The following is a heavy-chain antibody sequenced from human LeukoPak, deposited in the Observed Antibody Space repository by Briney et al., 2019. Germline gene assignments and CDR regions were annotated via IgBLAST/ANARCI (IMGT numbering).Heavy chain of an antibody. CDR3: AKLSLAVAPGALDI. D-gene: IGHD6-19*01. CDR2: TSGSGANT. J-gene: IGHJ3*02. CDR1: GFTFSSYA. Sequence: GGSLRLSCAASGFTFSSYAMSWVRQAPGKGLKWVSDTSGSGANTFYADSVKGRFTVSRDNSKNTMSLQMNSLRAEDTATYYCAKLSLAVAPGALDIWGQGTMVTVSS. V-gene: IGHV3-23*01.